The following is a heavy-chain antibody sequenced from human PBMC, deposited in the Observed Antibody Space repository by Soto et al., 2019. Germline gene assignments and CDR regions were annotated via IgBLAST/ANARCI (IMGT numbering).Heavy chain of an antibody. D-gene: IGHD6-13*01. CDR2: TYYRSKWYN. V-gene: IGHV6-1*01. Sequence: PSQTLSLTCAISGDSVSSNSSAWNCIRQSPSRGLEWLGRTYYRSKWYNDYAVSVKSRITINPDTSKNQFSLQLNSVTPEDTAVYYCARDGPPKYSSSWYFDYWGQGTLVTSPQ. J-gene: IGHJ4*02. CDR3: ARDGPPKYSSSWYFDY. CDR1: GDSVSSNSSA.